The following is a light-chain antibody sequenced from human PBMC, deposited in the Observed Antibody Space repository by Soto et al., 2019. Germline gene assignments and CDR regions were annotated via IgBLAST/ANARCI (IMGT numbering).Light chain of an antibody. J-gene: IGKJ1*01. CDR1: QSVSGW. CDR3: QQYETFSGT. CDR2: DAS. V-gene: IGKV1-5*01. Sequence: DIQMTQSPSTLSASVGDTVTVTCRASQSVSGWLAWYQQKPGEAPTLLIYDASVLPRGVPSRFSGSGSGTKFTLTIASLQPDDFATYYCQQYETFSGTFGPGNKVEI.